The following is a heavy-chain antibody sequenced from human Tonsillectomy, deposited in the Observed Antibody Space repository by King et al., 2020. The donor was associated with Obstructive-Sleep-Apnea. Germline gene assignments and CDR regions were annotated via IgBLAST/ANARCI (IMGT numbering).Heavy chain of an antibody. CDR3: ASSITNSGWSD. D-gene: IGHD6-19*01. J-gene: IGHJ4*02. CDR1: GFTVRNNY. V-gene: IGHV3-66*01. Sequence: VQLVESGGGLVQPGGSLRLSCAASGFTVRNNYMSWVRQAPGKGLEWVSVIYSDENTNYADSVKGRFTISRDNSKNTRYLQMNSLRAEDSAVYFCASSITNSGWSDWGQGTLVTVSS. CDR2: IYSDENT.